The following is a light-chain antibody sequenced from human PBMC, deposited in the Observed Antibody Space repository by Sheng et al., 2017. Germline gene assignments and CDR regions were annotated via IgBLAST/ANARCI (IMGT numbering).Light chain of an antibody. CDR3: QQFGGSPPIT. J-gene: IGKJ5*01. Sequence: EIVLTQSPGTLSLSPGESATLSCRASQTVIRNYLAWYQQKPGQAPKLLLYGASSRATGIPDRFSGSGSGTDFTLTISRLEPEDFAVYYCQQFGGSPPITFGQGTRLEIK. CDR1: QTVIRNY. V-gene: IGKV3-20*01. CDR2: GAS.